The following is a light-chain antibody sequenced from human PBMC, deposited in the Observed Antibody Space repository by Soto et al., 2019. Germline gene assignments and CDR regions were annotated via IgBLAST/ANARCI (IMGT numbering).Light chain of an antibody. V-gene: IGKV1-39*01. Sequence: DIQMTQSRSSLSASVGDRVTITCRASQSISSYLNWYQQKPGKAPKLLIYAASSLQSGVPSRFSGSGSGTDFTLTISSLQPEDFATYYCQRSFRTPLTFGGGTKVEIK. CDR2: AAS. J-gene: IGKJ4*01. CDR3: QRSFRTPLT. CDR1: QSISSY.